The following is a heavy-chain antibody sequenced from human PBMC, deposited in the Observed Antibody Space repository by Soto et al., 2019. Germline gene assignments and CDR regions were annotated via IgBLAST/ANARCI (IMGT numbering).Heavy chain of an antibody. J-gene: IGHJ6*02. D-gene: IGHD6-13*01. CDR3: ARRKDSSRYFYGMDV. Sequence: QVALQQWGAGLLKPSQTLSLTCAVYGESFNDYFWTWIRQSPGGGLEWLAEVHHTGTSYYNPSHKQRLAVSVDTSRHQFSLNLTSLTAADTATYYCARRKDSSRYFYGMDVWGQGTTVVVSS. CDR1: GESFNDYF. V-gene: IGHV4-34*02. CDR2: VHHTGTS.